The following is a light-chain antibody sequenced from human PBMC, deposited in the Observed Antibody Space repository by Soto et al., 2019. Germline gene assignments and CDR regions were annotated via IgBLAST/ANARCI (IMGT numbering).Light chain of an antibody. J-gene: IGLJ1*01. CDR2: EVS. Sequence: QSALTQPASVAGSPGQSITISCTGTSSDVGAYNYVSWYQQHPGKAPELIIYEVSNRPSGVSWRFSGSKSGNTASLTISGLQSEDEADYYCSSHTTSNTRVFGTGTKLTVL. CDR3: SSHTTSNTRV. CDR1: SSDVGAYNY. V-gene: IGLV2-14*01.